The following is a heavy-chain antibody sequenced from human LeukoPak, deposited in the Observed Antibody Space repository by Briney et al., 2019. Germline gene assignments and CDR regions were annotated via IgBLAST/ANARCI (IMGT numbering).Heavy chain of an antibody. V-gene: IGHV1-2*06. D-gene: IGHD2-2*01. J-gene: IGHJ5*02. CDR2: INPNSGGT. Sequence: ASVKVSCKASGYTFTGYYMHWVRQAPGRGLEWMGRINPNSGGTNYAQKFQGRVTMTRDTSISTAYMELSRLRSDDTAVYYCARDLVVVPAAMSENWFDPWGQGTLVTVSS. CDR1: GYTFTGYY. CDR3: ARDLVVVPAAMSENWFDP.